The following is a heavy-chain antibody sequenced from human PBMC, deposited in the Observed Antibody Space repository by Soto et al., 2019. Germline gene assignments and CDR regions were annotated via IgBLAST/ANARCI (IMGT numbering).Heavy chain of an antibody. CDR2: FSNNGAHT. D-gene: IGHD6-13*01. Sequence: GGSLRLSCAASGFTFSSYAMSWVRQAPGKGLVFFLGFSNNGAHTYYAKSVKGRFTISRDNSENTLYLQMGSLRAEDMAFYYCARRGYGSRWPNVYMDVWGKGTTVTVSS. CDR3: ARRGYGSRWPNVYMDV. J-gene: IGHJ6*03. V-gene: IGHV3-64*01. CDR1: GFTFSSYA.